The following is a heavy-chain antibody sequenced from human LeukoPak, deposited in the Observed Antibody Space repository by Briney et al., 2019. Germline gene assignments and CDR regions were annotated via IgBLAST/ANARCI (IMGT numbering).Heavy chain of an antibody. CDR3: ARGADGVSSNSRGWFDP. CDR2: ISGSGGST. CDR1: GFTFSSYA. V-gene: IGHV3-23*01. Sequence: GGSLRLSCAASGFTFSSYAMSWVRQAPGKGLEWVSAISGSGGSTYYADSVKGRFTISRDNSKNTLYLQMNTLRAEDTAVYSCARGADGVSSNSRGWFDPWGQGTLVTVSS. J-gene: IGHJ5*02. D-gene: IGHD2-15*01.